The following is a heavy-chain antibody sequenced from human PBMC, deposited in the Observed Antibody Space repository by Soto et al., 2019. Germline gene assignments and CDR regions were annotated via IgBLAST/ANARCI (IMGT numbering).Heavy chain of an antibody. Sequence: GASVKVSCKASGYTFTDYGITWVRQAPGQGLEWTGWIRTYNGNTNYTEKFQGRVTMTTDTSTRTAYMELRSLRSDDTAVYYCVKNYYDSSGSYPYYFDYWGQGTLVTVSS. CDR3: VKNYYDSSGSYPYYFDY. CDR1: GYTFTDYG. V-gene: IGHV1-18*04. CDR2: IRTYNGNT. J-gene: IGHJ4*02. D-gene: IGHD3-22*01.